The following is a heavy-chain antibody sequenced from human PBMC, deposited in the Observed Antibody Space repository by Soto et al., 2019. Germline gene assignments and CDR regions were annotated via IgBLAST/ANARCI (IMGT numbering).Heavy chain of an antibody. J-gene: IGHJ4*02. D-gene: IGHD3-10*01. CDR2: IYHSGST. V-gene: IGHV4-30-2*01. Sequence: QLQLQESGSGLVKPSQTLSLTCAVSVGSISSGGYSWSWIRQPPGKGLEWIGYIYHSGSTYYNPSLKSRVTISVDRSKNQFSLKLSSVTAAGTAVYYCARENNVLPGGYFDYWGQGTLVTVSS. CDR1: VGSISSGGYS. CDR3: ARENNVLPGGYFDY.